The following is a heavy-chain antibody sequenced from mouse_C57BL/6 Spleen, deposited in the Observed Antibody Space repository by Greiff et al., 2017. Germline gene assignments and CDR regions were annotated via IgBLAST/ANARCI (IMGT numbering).Heavy chain of an antibody. CDR2: ISSGSSNI. D-gene: IGHD2-3*01. CDR1: GFTFSDYG. V-gene: IGHV5-17*01. J-gene: IGHJ2*01. CDR3: ALYGYYNY. Sequence: EVMLVESGGGLVKPGGSLKLSCAASGFTFSDYGMHWVRQAPEKGLEWVAYISSGSSNIYYADTVKGRFTISRDNAKNTLFLQMTSLRSEDTAMYYCALYGYYNYWGQGTTLTVSS.